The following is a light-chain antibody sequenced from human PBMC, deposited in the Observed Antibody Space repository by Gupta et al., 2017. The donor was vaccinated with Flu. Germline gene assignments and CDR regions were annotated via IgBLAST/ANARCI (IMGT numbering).Light chain of an antibody. CDR1: QSVSTY. V-gene: IGKV3-11*01. Sequence: EIVLTQSQDILSLSQGERATLTCRASQSVSTYLAWYQKKPGQAPRLLIYEASKRATGIPARFSGSGSGTDFTLTISSLEPEDFAVYYCQKRTNWPPYTFGQGTKLEIK. CDR2: EAS. CDR3: QKRTNWPPYT. J-gene: IGKJ2*01.